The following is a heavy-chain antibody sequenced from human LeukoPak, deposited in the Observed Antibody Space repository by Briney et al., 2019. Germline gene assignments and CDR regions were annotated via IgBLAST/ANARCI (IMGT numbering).Heavy chain of an antibody. CDR1: ARSITSSSHY. D-gene: IGHD4-17*01. J-gene: IGHJ4*02. Sequence: SETLSPTCTLSARSITSSSHYSGWIRQPPRKGLEWIGSIYYSGSTYYNPSLKSRVTISVDTSKNQFSLKLSSVTAADTAVYYCATLYGDSLDYWGQGTLVTVSS. V-gene: IGHV4-39*01. CDR2: IYYSGST. CDR3: ATLYGDSLDY.